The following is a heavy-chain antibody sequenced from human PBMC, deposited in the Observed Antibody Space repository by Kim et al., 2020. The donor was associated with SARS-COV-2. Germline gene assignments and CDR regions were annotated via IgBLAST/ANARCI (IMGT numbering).Heavy chain of an antibody. J-gene: IGHJ6*02. CDR3: ARVSLENPVPVASFFHCGMDV. Sequence: SETLSLTCTVSGGSISSSSYYWSWIRQPPGKGLEWIGYIYYSGSTYYNPSLKSRVTISVDTSKNQFSLKLSSVTAADTAVYYCARVSLENPVPVASFFHCGMDVWGQGTTVTVSS. CDR2: IYYSGST. CDR1: GGSISSSSYY. D-gene: IGHD2-15*01. V-gene: IGHV4-31*03.